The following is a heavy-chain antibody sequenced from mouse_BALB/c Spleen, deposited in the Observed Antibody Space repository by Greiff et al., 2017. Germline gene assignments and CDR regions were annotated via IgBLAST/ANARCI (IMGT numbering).Heavy chain of an antibody. J-gene: IGHJ3*01. Sequence: VQLQESAAELARPGASVKMSCKASGYTFTSYTMHWVKQRPGQGLEWIGYINPSSGYTEYNQKFKDKTTLTADKSSSTAYMQLSSLTSEDSAVYYCARRIYYGYDDGFWFAYWGQGTLVTVSA. V-gene: IGHV1-4*02. CDR3: ARRIYYGYDDGFWFAY. CDR2: INPSSGYT. D-gene: IGHD2-2*01. CDR1: GYTFTSYT.